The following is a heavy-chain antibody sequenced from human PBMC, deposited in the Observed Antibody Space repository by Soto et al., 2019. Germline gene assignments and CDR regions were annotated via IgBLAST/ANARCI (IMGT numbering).Heavy chain of an antibody. CDR2: IYYSGST. CDR1: GGSISSSSYY. V-gene: IGHV4-39*01. Sequence: RSSETLSLTCTVSGGSISSSSYYWGWIRQPPGKGLEWIGSIYYSGSTYYNPSLKSRVTISVDTSKNQFSLKLSSVTAADTAVYYCARLRMVRGVNYYYYYGMDVWGQGTTVTVSS. CDR3: ARLRMVRGVNYYYYYGMDV. D-gene: IGHD3-10*01. J-gene: IGHJ6*02.